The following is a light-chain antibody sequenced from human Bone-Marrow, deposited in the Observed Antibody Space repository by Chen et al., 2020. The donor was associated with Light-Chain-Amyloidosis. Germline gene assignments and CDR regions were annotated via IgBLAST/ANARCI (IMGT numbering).Light chain of an antibody. CDR3: HQYYKTPWA. V-gene: IGKV4-1*01. CDR1: QTLFYSANNNNY. Sequence: DIVLTQSPDSLAVSLGERATINCKSSQTLFYSANNNNYLAWYQQKPRQPPKLLIYWASTRESGVPDRFSGSGSGTEFTLTISSLQAEDVAVYYCHQYYKTPWAFGQGTKVEIK. CDR2: WAS. J-gene: IGKJ1*01.